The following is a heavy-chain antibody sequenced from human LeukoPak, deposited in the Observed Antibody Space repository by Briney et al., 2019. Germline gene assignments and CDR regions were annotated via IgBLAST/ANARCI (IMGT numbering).Heavy chain of an antibody. J-gene: IGHJ4*02. CDR3: ARLVWGLGIAAD. V-gene: IGHV3-21*01. Sequence: GGSLRLSCAASGFTFSSYSMNWVRQAPGKGLEWVSSISSSSSYIYYADSVKGRFTISRDNAKNSLYLQMNSLRAEDTAVYYCARLVWGLGIAADWGQGTLVTVSS. D-gene: IGHD6-13*01. CDR1: GFTFSSYS. CDR2: ISSSSSYI.